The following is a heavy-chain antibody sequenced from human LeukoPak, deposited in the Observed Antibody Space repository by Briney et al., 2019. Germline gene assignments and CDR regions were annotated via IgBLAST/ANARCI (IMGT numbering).Heavy chain of an antibody. V-gene: IGHV3-49*04. D-gene: IGHD2-15*01. J-gene: IGHJ5*02. CDR3: TRDQRYCSGGSCSYANWFDP. CDR2: IRSKAYGGTT. CDR1: GFTFGDYA. Sequence: GGSLRLSCTGSGFTFGDYAMSWVRQAPGKGLEGVGFIRSKAYGGTTEYAASVKGRFTISRDDSKSIAYLQMNSLKTEDTAVYYCTRDQRYCSGGSCSYANWFDPWGQGTLVTVSS.